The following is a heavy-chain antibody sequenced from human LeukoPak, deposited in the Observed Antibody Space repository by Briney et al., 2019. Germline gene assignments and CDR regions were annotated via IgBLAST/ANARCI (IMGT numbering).Heavy chain of an antibody. Sequence: ASVKVSCKASGYTFTGYYMHWVRQAPGQGLEWMGWIDPNSGGTNYAQKFQGWVTMTRDTSISTAYMELSRLRSDDTAVYYCARDAGVVGANDAFDIWGQGTMVTVSS. CDR2: IDPNSGGT. V-gene: IGHV1-2*04. CDR3: ARDAGVVGANDAFDI. D-gene: IGHD1-26*01. J-gene: IGHJ3*02. CDR1: GYTFTGYY.